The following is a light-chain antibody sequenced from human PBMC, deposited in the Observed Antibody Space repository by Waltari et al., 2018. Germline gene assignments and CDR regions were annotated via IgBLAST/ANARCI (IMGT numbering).Light chain of an antibody. CDR1: QSVSSSY. CDR2: GAS. CDR3: QQYGSSPPT. Sequence: VLTQSPGTLSLSPGERATLSCRASQSVSSSYLAWYQQKPGQAPRLRIYGASSRATCIPDRFSGSGSGTDFTLTISRLEPEDFAVYYCQQYGSSPPTFGQGTKVEIK. V-gene: IGKV3-20*01. J-gene: IGKJ1*01.